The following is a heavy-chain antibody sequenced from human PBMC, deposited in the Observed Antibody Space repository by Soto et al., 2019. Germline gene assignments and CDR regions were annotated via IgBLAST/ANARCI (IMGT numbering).Heavy chain of an antibody. CDR1: GGSISSYY. CDR3: ARDLGDYAFDY. J-gene: IGHJ4*02. D-gene: IGHD4-17*01. CDR2: IYYSGST. V-gene: IGHV4-59*01. Sequence: SETLSLTCTVSGGSISSYYWSWIRQPPGKGLEWIGYIYYSGSTNYNPSLKSRVTISVDTSKNQFSLKLSSVTAADTAVYYCARDLGDYAFDYWGQGTLVTVSS.